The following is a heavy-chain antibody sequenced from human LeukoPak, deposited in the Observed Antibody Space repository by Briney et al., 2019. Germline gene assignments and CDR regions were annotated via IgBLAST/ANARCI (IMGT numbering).Heavy chain of an antibody. CDR3: ATRKLGNDY. V-gene: IGHV4-59*02. Sequence: PSETLSLTCTVSGGSVSNYYWSWIWQSPGKGLEWIGYIYYTETSYNPSLNSRVTISADTSKNQFSLKLYSVTAADTAVYYCATRKLGNDYWGQGTLVTVSS. CDR1: GGSVSNYY. CDR2: IYYTET. D-gene: IGHD7-27*01. J-gene: IGHJ4*02.